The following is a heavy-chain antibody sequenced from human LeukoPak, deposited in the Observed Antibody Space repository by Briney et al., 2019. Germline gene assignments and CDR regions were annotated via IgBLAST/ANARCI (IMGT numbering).Heavy chain of an antibody. J-gene: IGHJ6*02. CDR3: ARERHHFASGRYSMINSYYYYYGMDV. CDR1: GFTFSSYA. V-gene: IGHV3-33*08. CDR2: IWYDASHD. D-gene: IGHD3-10*01. Sequence: GGSLRLSCAASGFTFSSYAMHWVRQAPGKGLEWVAVIWYDASHDNYADSVKGRFTISRDNSKNTLYLQMNSLRAEDTAVYYCARERHHFASGRYSMINSYYYYYGMDVWGQGTTVTVSS.